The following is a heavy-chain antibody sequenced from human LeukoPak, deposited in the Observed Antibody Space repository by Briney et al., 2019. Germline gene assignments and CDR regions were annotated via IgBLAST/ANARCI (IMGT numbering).Heavy chain of an antibody. D-gene: IGHD1-1*01. CDR2: IYSGGST. CDR1: GFTVSSNY. CDR3: ARGLSGTNFDY. Sequence: GGSLRLSCAASGFTVSSNYMSWVRQAPGKGLEWVSVIYSGGSTYYADSVKGRFTISRDNSKNTLYLQMNSLRAEDTAVYYCARGLSGTNFDYWGQGTLVTVSS. V-gene: IGHV3-66*01. J-gene: IGHJ4*02.